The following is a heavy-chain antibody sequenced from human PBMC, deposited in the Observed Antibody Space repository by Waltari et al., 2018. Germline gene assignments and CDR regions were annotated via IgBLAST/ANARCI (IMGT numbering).Heavy chain of an antibody. J-gene: IGHJ4*02. CDR3: ARDAGEGYSSGY. CDR2: IYYSGST. V-gene: IGHV4-39*07. D-gene: IGHD5-18*01. Sequence: QLQLQESGPGLVKPSETLSLTCTVSGGSISSSSYYWGWIRQPPGKGLEWIGSIYYSGSTYYNPSLKSRVTRSVDTAKNQFSLKLSSVTAADTAVYYCARDAGEGYSSGYWGQGTLVTVSS. CDR1: GGSISSSSYY.